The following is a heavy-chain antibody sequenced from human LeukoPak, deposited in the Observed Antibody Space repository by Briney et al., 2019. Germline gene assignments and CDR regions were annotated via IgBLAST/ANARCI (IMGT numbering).Heavy chain of an antibody. D-gene: IGHD3-10*01. CDR1: GYSFTSYW. CDR3: ASLFRDDVFDI. CDR2: VDPSDSYT. V-gene: IGHV5-10-1*01. J-gene: IGHJ3*02. Sequence: GESLKISCKGSGYSFTSYWISWVRQMPGKGLEWMGRVDPSDSYTNYSPSSQGPVSISADKSISTAYLQWRSLKASDTAMYYCASLFRDDVFDIWGQGTMVIVSS.